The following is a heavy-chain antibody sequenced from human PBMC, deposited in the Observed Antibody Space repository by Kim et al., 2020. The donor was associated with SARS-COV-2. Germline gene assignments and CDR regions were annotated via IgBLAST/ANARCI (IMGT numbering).Heavy chain of an antibody. CDR1: GDSVSSGSHY. CDR3: ARHSPLSGYFDH. Sequence: SETLSLTCSASGDSVSSGSHYWGWIRQPPGKGLEWIGSMYYFGDTHYNPSLKSRVTISVDTSKNQVSLRLNSVTAADTALYYCARHSPLSGYFDHWGQGTPVTVSS. D-gene: IGHD3-22*01. V-gene: IGHV4-39*01. CDR2: MYYFGDT. J-gene: IGHJ4*02.